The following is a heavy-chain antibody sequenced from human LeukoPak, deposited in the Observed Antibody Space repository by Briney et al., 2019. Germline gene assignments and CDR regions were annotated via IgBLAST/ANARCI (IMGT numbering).Heavy chain of an antibody. V-gene: IGHV4-59*08. CDR3: ARSGYCSGGSCYTLDH. J-gene: IGHJ4*02. CDR1: GDSISSYY. D-gene: IGHD2-15*01. Sequence: SETLSLTCTVSGDSISSYYWSWIRQPPGKGPEWIGYIYYSGSTKYNPSLKSRVTISVDTSKNQFSLKLSSVTAADTAVYYCARSGYCSGGSCYTLDHWGQGTLVTVSP. CDR2: IYYSGST.